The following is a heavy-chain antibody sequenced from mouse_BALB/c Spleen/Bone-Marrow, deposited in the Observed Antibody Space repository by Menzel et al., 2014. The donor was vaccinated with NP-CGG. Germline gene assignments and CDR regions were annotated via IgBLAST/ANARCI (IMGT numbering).Heavy chain of an antibody. CDR2: IWAGGST. V-gene: IGHV2-9*02. CDR3: AREGPTMITTDFDY. J-gene: IGHJ2*01. D-gene: IGHD2-4*01. CDR1: GFSLTSYG. Sequence: VKLVESGPGLVAPSQSLSITCTVSGFSLTSYGVHWVRQPPGKGLEWLGVIWAGGSTNYNSAHMSRLSISKDNSKSXVFLKMNSLQTDDTAMYDCAREGPTMITTDFDYWGQGTTLTVSS.